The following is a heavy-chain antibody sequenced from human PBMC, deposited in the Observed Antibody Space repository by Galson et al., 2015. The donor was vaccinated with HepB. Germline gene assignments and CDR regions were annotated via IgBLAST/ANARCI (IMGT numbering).Heavy chain of an antibody. D-gene: IGHD4-11*01. CDR2: ISSNGGRT. CDR1: GFTFSSYA. V-gene: IGHV3-64D*09. J-gene: IGHJ4*02. CDR3: VKGHSNYFDY. Sequence: SLRLSCAASGFTFSSYAMPWVRQAPGKGLEYVSAISSNGGRTYYADSVKGRFTISRDNSKNTLYLQMSSLRAEDTAVYYCVKGHSNYFDYWGQGTLVTVSS.